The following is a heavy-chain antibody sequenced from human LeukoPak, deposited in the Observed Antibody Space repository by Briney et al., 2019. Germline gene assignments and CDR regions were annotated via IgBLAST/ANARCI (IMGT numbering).Heavy chain of an antibody. D-gene: IGHD3-10*01. CDR3: ARVLPYGSGIQDH. Sequence: GGSLRLSCAASGFAFSSYWMAWVSQAPGKGLEWVAHIKGDGSERYYVDSVKGRFTISRDNAEISLSLQMNSLGAEDTAVYYCARVLPYGSGIQDHWGQGTLVTVSS. V-gene: IGHV3-7*04. CDR2: IKGDGSER. J-gene: IGHJ4*02. CDR1: GFAFSSYW.